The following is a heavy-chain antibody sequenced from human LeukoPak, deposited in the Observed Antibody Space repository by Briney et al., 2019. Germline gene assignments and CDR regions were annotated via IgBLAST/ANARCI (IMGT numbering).Heavy chain of an antibody. CDR3: ASGEAVSYLFDY. D-gene: IGHD1-26*01. J-gene: IGHJ4*02. Sequence: GRSLRLSCAASGFTFSSYAMHWVRQAPGKGLEWVAVISYDGSNKYYADSVKGRFTISRDNSKNTLYLQMNSLRAEDTAVYYCASGEAVSYLFDYWGQGTLVTVSS. V-gene: IGHV3-30-3*01. CDR1: GFTFSSYA. CDR2: ISYDGSNK.